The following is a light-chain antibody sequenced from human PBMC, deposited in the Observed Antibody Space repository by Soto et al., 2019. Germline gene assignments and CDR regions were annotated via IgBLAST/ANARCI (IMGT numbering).Light chain of an antibody. V-gene: IGKV3-20*01. J-gene: IGKJ1*01. CDR3: QQYDTSPPT. Sequence: EILLTQSPVTLSLSPVERATLSCRASQSLGINSLAWYQQKPGQAPRLFIYATSGRATGIPDRFSGSGSGTDFTLTISRLEPEDFAVYYCQQYDTSPPTFGQGTKVDI. CDR2: ATS. CDR1: QSLGINS.